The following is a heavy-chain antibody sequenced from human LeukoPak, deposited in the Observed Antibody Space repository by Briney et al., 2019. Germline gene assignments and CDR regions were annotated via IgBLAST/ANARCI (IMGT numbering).Heavy chain of an antibody. D-gene: IGHD5-18*01. V-gene: IGHV4-34*01. Sequence: PSETLSLTCAVYGGSFSGYYWSWIRQSPGKGLEWIGEINHSGSTNYNPSLKSRVTISVDTSKNQFSLKLSSVTAADTAVYYCACGYSYGYETMVFDYWGQGTLVTVSS. CDR2: INHSGST. CDR3: ACGYSYGYETMVFDY. J-gene: IGHJ4*02. CDR1: GGSFSGYY.